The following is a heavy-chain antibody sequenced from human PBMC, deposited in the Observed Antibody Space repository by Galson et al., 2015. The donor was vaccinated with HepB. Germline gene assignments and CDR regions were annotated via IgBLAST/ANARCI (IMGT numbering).Heavy chain of an antibody. J-gene: IGHJ4*02. CDR3: ARDYARYYDSSGYYSRFGY. D-gene: IGHD3-22*01. V-gene: IGHV4-39*07. CDR2: IYYSGST. Sequence: ETLSLTCTVSGGSISSSSYYWGWIRQPPGKGLEWIGSIYYSGSTYYNPSLKSRVTISVDTSKNQFSLKLSSVTAADMAVYYCARDYARYYDSSGYYSRFGYWGQGTLVTVSS. CDR1: GGSISSSSYY.